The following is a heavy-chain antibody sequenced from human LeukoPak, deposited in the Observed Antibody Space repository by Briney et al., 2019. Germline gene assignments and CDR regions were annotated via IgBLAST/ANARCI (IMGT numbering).Heavy chain of an antibody. D-gene: IGHD3-22*01. J-gene: IGHJ3*02. Sequence: GESLKISCKGSGYSFTSYWIGWVRQMPGKGLEWMGIIYPGDSDTRYSPSFQGQVTISADKSISTAYLQWSSLKASDTAMYYCARGLGTRKTITMIHSPFDIWGQGTMVTVSS. CDR1: GYSFTSYW. CDR3: ARGLGTRKTITMIHSPFDI. V-gene: IGHV5-51*01. CDR2: IYPGDSDT.